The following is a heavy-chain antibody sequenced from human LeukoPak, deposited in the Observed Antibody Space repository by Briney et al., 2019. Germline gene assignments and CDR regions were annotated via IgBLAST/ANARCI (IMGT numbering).Heavy chain of an antibody. Sequence: SETLSLTCTVSGGSINSYYWSWIRQPPGKGLECIGYIHYTGSTNYNPSLKSRVTISVDTSKNQFSLKLSSVTAADTAVYYCARARNYYDSSGFYYEGDAFDIWGQGTMVTVSS. CDR2: IHYTGST. CDR1: GGSINSYY. D-gene: IGHD3-22*01. V-gene: IGHV4-59*01. J-gene: IGHJ3*02. CDR3: ARARNYYDSSGFYYEGDAFDI.